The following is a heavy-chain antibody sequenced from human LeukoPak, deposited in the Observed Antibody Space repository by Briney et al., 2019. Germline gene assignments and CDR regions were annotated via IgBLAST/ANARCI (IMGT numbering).Heavy chain of an antibody. CDR1: GGSISSGSYS. CDR2: IYYSGST. D-gene: IGHD3-22*01. V-gene: IGHV4-61*01. J-gene: IGHJ5*02. CDR3: ARDHVYYYDSSGSSRYNNWFDP. Sequence: SETLSLTCTVSGGSISSGSYSWSWIRQPPGKGLEWIGYIYYSGSTNYNPSLKSRVTISVDTSKNQFSPKLSSVTAADTAVYYCARDHVYYYDSSGSSRYNNWFDPWGQGTLVTVSS.